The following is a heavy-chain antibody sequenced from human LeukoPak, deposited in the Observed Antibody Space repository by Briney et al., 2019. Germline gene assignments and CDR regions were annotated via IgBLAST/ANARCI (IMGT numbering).Heavy chain of an antibody. CDR3: ARPSPGQGSGWYDYDY. Sequence: GASVKVSCKASGYTFTKYDINWVRQAPGQGLEWMGWISAYNGNTNYAQKLQGRVTMTTDTSTSTAYMELRSLRSDDTAVYYCARPSPGQGSGWYDYDYWGQGTLVTVSS. CDR2: ISAYNGNT. CDR1: GYTFTKYD. V-gene: IGHV1-18*01. D-gene: IGHD6-19*01. J-gene: IGHJ4*02.